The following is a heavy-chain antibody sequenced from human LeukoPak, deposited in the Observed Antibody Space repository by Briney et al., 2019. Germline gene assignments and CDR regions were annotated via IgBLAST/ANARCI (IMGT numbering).Heavy chain of an antibody. D-gene: IGHD6-19*01. CDR1: GGSISSSSYY. Sequence: PSETLSLTCTVSGGSISSSSYYWGWIRQPPGKGLEWIGSIYYSGSTYYNPSLKSRVTISVDTSKNQFSLKLSSVTAADTAVYYCARAGEWLVREESLVWFDPWGQGTLVTVSS. J-gene: IGHJ5*02. CDR2: IYYSGST. CDR3: ARAGEWLVREESLVWFDP. V-gene: IGHV4-39*07.